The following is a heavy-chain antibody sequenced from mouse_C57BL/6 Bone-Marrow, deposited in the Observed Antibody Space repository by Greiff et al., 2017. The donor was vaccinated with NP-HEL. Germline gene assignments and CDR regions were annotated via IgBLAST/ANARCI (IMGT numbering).Heavy chain of an antibody. V-gene: IGHV2-9-1*01. CDR1: GFSLTSYA. CDR3: ASIYYDYDEEIMDY. J-gene: IGHJ4*01. Sequence: QVQLQQSGPGLVAPSQSLSITCTVSGFSLTSYAISWVRQPPGKGLEWLGVIWTGGGTNYNSALKSRLSISKDNSKSQVFLKMNSLQTDDTARYYCASIYYDYDEEIMDYWGQGTSVTVSS. D-gene: IGHD2-4*01. CDR2: IWTGGGT.